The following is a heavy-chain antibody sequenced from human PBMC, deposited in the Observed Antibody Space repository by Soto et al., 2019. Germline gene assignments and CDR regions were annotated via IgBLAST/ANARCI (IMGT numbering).Heavy chain of an antibody. D-gene: IGHD6-19*01. CDR3: ARGSRSGWYAKVAFDI. Sequence: QVQLVQSAAEVKKPGASVTVSCKASGYPVDSYGIRWVREAPGQGLEWMGWISAYNGNTYYVENLQGRVTMTTDTSTNTAYMELRSLRSDDTAVYYCARGSRSGWYAKVAFDIWGPGTMVTVSS. J-gene: IGHJ3*02. CDR2: ISAYNGNT. V-gene: IGHV1-18*01. CDR1: GYPVDSYG.